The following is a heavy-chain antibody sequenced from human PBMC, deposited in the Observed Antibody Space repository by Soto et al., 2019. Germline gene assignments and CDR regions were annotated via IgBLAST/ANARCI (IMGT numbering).Heavy chain of an antibody. D-gene: IGHD3-16*01. V-gene: IGHV2-5*02. Sequence: QITLKESGPTLVKPTQTLTLTCTFSGFSLTTRGVGVGWIRQPPGKALECLALIYWDDDKRYSPSLQSILPIPKDTSKNQVVLTMTNVDPVDTATYYCAHIPNYYQYDWFDPWGQGTLVSVSS. J-gene: IGHJ5*02. CDR2: IYWDDDK. CDR3: AHIPNYYQYDWFDP. CDR1: GFSLTTRGVG.